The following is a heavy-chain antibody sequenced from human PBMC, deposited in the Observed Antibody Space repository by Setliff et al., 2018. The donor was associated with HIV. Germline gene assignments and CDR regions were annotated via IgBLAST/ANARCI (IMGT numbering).Heavy chain of an antibody. CDR3: ARGATITYYFDY. V-gene: IGHV1-69*13. CDR2: IIPVFRTA. J-gene: IGHJ4*02. Sequence: ASVKVSCKASGYTFSGYHMYWVRQAPGQGLEWMGGIIPVFRTANYAQKFQGRVTITADESTSTAYMELSSLRSEDTAVYYCARGATITYYFDYWGQGTLVTVSS. CDR1: GYTFSGYH. D-gene: IGHD5-12*01.